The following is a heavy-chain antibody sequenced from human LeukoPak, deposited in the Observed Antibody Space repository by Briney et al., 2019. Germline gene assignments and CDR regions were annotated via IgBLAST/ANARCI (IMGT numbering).Heavy chain of an antibody. J-gene: IGHJ6*03. CDR3: ARVPRSYYYYYMDV. CDR2: IYYSGSS. CDR1: GGSISGYH. Sequence: SETLSLTCNVSGGSISGYHWSWIRQPPGKGLEWLGYIYYSGSSNYNPSLKSRVTMSAGTSKNQFSLKLSSVTAADTAVYYCARVPRSYYYYYMDVWGKGTTVTVSS. V-gene: IGHV4-59*01.